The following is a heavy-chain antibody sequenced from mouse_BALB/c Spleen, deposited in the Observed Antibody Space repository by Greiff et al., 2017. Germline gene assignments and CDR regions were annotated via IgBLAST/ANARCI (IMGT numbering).Heavy chain of an antibody. Sequence: LVKTGASVKISCKASGYSFTGYYMHWVKQSPGKSLEWIGYISCYNGATSYNQKFKGKATFTVDTSSSTAYMQFNSLTSEDSAVYYCARSGYLLEQGWYAMDYWGQGTSVTVSS. D-gene: IGHD3-1*01. J-gene: IGHJ4*01. CDR1: GYSFTGYY. V-gene: IGHV1S34*01. CDR3: ARSGYLLEQGWYAMDY. CDR2: ISCYNGAT.